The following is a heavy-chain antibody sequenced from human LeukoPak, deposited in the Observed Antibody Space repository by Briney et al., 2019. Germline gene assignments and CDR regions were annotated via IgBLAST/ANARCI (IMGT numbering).Heavy chain of an antibody. CDR1: GFTVSSNY. V-gene: IGHV3-66*01. D-gene: IGHD6-13*01. CDR2: IYSGGST. J-gene: IGHJ4*02. Sequence: PGGSLRLSCAASGFTVSSNYMSWVRQAPGKGLEWVSVIYSGGSTYYANSVKGRFTISRDNSKNTLYLQMNSLRAEDTAVYYCAGTYSSSWMFDYWGQGTLVTVSS. CDR3: AGTYSSSWMFDY.